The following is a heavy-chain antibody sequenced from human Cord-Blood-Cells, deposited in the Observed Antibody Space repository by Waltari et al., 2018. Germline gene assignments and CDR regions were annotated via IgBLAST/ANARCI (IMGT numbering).Heavy chain of an antibody. CDR1: GFTVRSNY. D-gene: IGHD3-10*01. V-gene: IGHV3-53*01. J-gene: IGHJ4*02. CDR2: IYSGGST. Sequence: EVQLVESGGGLIQPGGSLRLSCAAAGFTVRSNYMSWVRQAPGKGLEWVSVIYSGGSTYYADSVKGRFTISRDNSKNTLYLQMNSLRAEDTAVYYCARADYYGSGSYYDYWGQGTLVTVSS. CDR3: ARADYYGSGSYYDY.